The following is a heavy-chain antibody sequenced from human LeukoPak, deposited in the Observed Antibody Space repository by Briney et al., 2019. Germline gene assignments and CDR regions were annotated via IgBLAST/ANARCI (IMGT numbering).Heavy chain of an antibody. J-gene: IGHJ5*02. CDR1: GGSISRSNW. CDR2: IYHSGST. Sequence: MSSRTLSLTCAVSGGSISRSNWWSWVRQPPGEGLGWIGEIYHSGSTNYNPSLKSRVTISVDKSKNQFSLKLSSVTAADTAVYYCARDYSSSLDYVWGSYHPDWFDPWGQGTLVTVSS. D-gene: IGHD3-16*02. CDR3: ARDYSSSLDYVWGSYHPDWFDP. V-gene: IGHV4-4*02.